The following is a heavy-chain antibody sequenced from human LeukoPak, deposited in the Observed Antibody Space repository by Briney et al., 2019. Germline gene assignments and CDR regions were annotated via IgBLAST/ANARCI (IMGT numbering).Heavy chain of an antibody. CDR3: AALADYYYDSSYIDY. Sequence: GGSLRLSCAASGFTFSSYAMRWVRQAPGKGLEWVSAISGSGGSTYYADSVKGRFTISRDNSKNTLYLQMNSLRAEDTAVYYCAALADYYYDSSYIDYWGQGTLVTVSS. CDR2: ISGSGGST. V-gene: IGHV3-23*01. CDR1: GFTFSSYA. D-gene: IGHD3-22*01. J-gene: IGHJ4*02.